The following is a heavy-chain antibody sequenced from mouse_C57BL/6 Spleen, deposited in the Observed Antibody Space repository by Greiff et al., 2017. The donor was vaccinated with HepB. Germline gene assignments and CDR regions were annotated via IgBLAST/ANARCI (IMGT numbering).Heavy chain of an antibody. CDR2: INPSTGGT. CDR1: GYSFTGYY. Sequence: LVESGPELVKPGASVKISCKASGYSFTGYYMNWVKQSPEKSLEWIGEINPSTGGTTYNQKFKAKATLTVDKSSSTAYMQLKSLTSEDSAVYYCARNYYGSSYAMDYWGQGTSVTVSS. CDR3: ARNYYGSSYAMDY. J-gene: IGHJ4*01. V-gene: IGHV1-42*01. D-gene: IGHD1-1*01.